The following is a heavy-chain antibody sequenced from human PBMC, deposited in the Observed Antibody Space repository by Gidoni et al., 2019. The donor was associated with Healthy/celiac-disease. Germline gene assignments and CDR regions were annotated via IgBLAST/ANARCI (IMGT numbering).Heavy chain of an antibody. CDR3: ARDRAIFGVET. Sequence: QVQLQESGPGLVKPSETLSLTCTVSGGSISSYYWSWIRPPPGKGLEWIGYIYYSGSTNYNPSLKSRVTISVDTSKNQFSLKLSSVTAADTAVYYCARDRAIFGVETWGQGTLVTVSS. CDR1: GGSISSYY. D-gene: IGHD3-3*01. CDR2: IYYSGST. V-gene: IGHV4-59*01. J-gene: IGHJ1*01.